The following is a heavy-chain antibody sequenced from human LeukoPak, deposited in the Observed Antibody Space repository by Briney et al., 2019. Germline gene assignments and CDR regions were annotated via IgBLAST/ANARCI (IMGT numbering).Heavy chain of an antibody. CDR2: MNPNSGNT. D-gene: IGHD6-19*01. CDR3: ASGDEAGYSSGWYAY. Sequence: GASVKVSCKASGYTFTSYDINWVRQATGQGLEWMGWMNPNSGNTGYAQKLQGRVTMTTDTSTRTAYMELRSLRSDDTAVYYCASGDEAGYSSGWYAYWGQGTLVTVSS. CDR1: GYTFTSYD. J-gene: IGHJ4*02. V-gene: IGHV1-8*01.